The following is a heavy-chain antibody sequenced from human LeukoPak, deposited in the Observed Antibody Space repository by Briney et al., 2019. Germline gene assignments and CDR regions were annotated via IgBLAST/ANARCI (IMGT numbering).Heavy chain of an antibody. J-gene: IGHJ4*02. CDR1: GFIFGDSA. V-gene: IGHV3-49*05. Sequence: KAGGSLRLSCKGSGFIFGDSAVGWFRQAPGKGLEWVGFIRSKPYGGTPEYAASVKGRFTISRDDSKSIVYLQMNSLKSEDTGVYLCTRVHRETSVDTCFTDYWGQGTLVTVSS. CDR3: TRVHRETSVDTCFTDY. CDR2: IRSKPYGGTP. D-gene: IGHD5-18*01.